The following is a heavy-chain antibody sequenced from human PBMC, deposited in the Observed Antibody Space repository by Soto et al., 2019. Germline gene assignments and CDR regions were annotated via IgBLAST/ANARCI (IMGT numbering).Heavy chain of an antibody. CDR1: GGSFSGYY. V-gene: IGHV4-34*01. CDR3: ARIREGRLLYFDWLSNNYYYGMDV. J-gene: IGHJ6*02. CDR2: INHRGST. D-gene: IGHD3-9*01. Sequence: PSETLSLTCAVYGGSFSGYYWGWIRQPPGKGREWMGEINHRGSTNYNPSLKSGVTISVETSRNQFSLRLSSVTAADTAVYYCARIREGRLLYFDWLSNNYYYGMDVWGQGTTVTVSS.